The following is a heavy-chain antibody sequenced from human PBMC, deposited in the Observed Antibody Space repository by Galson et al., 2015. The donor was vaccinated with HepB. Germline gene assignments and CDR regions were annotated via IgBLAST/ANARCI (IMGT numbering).Heavy chain of an antibody. CDR1: GYYYSTYW. D-gene: IGHD6-13*01. CDR3: ARQGSSWSDFDY. V-gene: IGHV5-51*01. Sequence: QSGAEVKKPGESLEISCTGSGYYYSTYWIDWVRQMPGRGLEWMGIIYPADSDTTYSPSFQGQVTISADKSISTAYLQWSSLKTSDTAMYYCARQGSSWSDFDYWGQGTLVTVSS. CDR2: IYPADSDT. J-gene: IGHJ4*02.